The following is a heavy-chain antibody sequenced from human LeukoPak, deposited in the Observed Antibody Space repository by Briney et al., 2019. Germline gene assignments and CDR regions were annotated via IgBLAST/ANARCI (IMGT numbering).Heavy chain of an antibody. J-gene: IGHJ4*02. V-gene: IGHV1-18*04. Sequence: ASVKVSCKASGYTFTGYYMHWVRQAPGQGLEWMGWISAYNGNTNYAQKLQGRVTMTTDTSTSTAYMELRSLRSDDTAVYYCARPLTTVTSPFDYWGQGTLVTVSS. CDR3: ARPLTTVTSPFDY. D-gene: IGHD4-17*01. CDR1: GYTFTGYY. CDR2: ISAYNGNT.